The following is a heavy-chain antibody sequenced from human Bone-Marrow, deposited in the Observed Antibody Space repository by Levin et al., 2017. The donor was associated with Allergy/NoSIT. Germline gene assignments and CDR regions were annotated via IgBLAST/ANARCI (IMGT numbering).Heavy chain of an antibody. J-gene: IGHJ3*01. Sequence: KPSETLSLTCTVSDGSINTHYFSWMRQIPGKGLEWIGYMYSGGSSKHNPSLKSRLSISVDTSKNQFSLNLKSVTAADTAVYYCVRDMVAGHDAFHVWGQGTVVTVSS. D-gene: IGHD3-10*01. V-gene: IGHV4-59*11. CDR2: MYSGGSS. CDR3: VRDMVAGHDAFHV. CDR1: DGSINTHY.